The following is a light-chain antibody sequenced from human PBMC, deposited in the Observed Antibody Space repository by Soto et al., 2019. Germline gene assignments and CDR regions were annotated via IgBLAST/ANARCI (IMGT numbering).Light chain of an antibody. J-gene: IGKJ2*01. V-gene: IGKV1-6*01. CDR3: LQDYDYPYT. CDR2: RAS. Sequence: AIQMTQSPSSLSASVGDRVTIACRASQGIGNDVGWYQQKPGKAPKILIYRASTSQSGVPSRFIGSGSGTDFTLTISSLQPEDFATYYCLQDYDYPYTFGQGTNLEI. CDR1: QGIGND.